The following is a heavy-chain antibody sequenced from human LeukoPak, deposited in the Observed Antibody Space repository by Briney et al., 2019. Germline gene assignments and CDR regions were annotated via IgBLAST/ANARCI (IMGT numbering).Heavy chain of an antibody. Sequence: SETLSLTCIVSGGSISTSAYYWGWIRQPPGEGLQWIGSIYYSGNTYYNSSLKSRVTISVDTSTSQFSLRLSSVTAADTAVYYCARWAVAGRGFDYWGQGTLVTVSS. V-gene: IGHV4-39*01. CDR1: GGSISTSAYY. CDR2: IYYSGNT. D-gene: IGHD6-19*01. CDR3: ARWAVAGRGFDY. J-gene: IGHJ4*02.